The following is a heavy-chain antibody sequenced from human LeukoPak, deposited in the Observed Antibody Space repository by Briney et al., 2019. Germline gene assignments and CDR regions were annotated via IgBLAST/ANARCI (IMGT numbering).Heavy chain of an antibody. J-gene: IGHJ4*02. D-gene: IGHD2-21*01. CDR1: GFTFSTYA. Sequence: GGSLRLSCAASGFTFSTYAMSWVRQAPGKGLEWVSTIRGSGGSTYYADSVKGRFTISRDNSKNTLYLQMNSLRAEDTAVYYCTNAPREQYVVPTDWGQGTLVTVSS. CDR2: IRGSGGST. CDR3: TNAPREQYVVPTD. V-gene: IGHV3-23*01.